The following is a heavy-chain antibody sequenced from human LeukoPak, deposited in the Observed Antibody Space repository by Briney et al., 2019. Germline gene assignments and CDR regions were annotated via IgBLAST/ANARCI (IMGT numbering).Heavy chain of an antibody. Sequence: GASVKVSCKASGGTFSSYAISWVRQAPGQGLEWMGIINPSGGSTTYAQRFQGRVTMTGDTSTSTVYMELSSLRSEDTAVYYCARVPGDSGSYYSVCWGQGTLVTVSS. V-gene: IGHV1-46*03. D-gene: IGHD1-26*01. CDR2: INPSGGST. J-gene: IGHJ4*02. CDR3: ARVPGDSGSYYSVC. CDR1: GGTFSSYA.